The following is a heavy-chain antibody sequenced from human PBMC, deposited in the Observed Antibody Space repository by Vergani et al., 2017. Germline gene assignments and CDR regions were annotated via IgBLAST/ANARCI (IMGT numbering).Heavy chain of an antibody. V-gene: IGHV3-23*01. CDR2: VSGSSATP. D-gene: IGHD6-19*01. CDR1: GFSFPGYA. Sequence: EVQLLESGGGLVQPGGSLRLSCEASGFSFPGYAMSWVRQAPGKGLEWVSSVSGSSATPYYADSVKGRIIIARDISKNTLHLQMNSLRADDTAVYYCAKVGRSEVAVTFGAFDIWGQGTMVTVSS. J-gene: IGHJ3*02. CDR3: AKVGRSEVAVTFGAFDI.